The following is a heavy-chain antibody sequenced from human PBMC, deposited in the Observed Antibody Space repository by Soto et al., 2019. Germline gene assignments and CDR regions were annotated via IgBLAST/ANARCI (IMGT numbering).Heavy chain of an antibody. CDR2: IYYSGST. CDR1: GGSISSYY. J-gene: IGHJ4*02. V-gene: IGHV4-59*01. CDR3: AGNRDGYNRAHYFDY. D-gene: IGHD5-12*01. Sequence: PSETLSLTCTVSGGSISSYYWSWIRQPPGKGLEWIGYIYYSGSTNYNPSLKSRVTISVDTSKNQFSLKLSSVTAADTAVYYCAGNRDGYNRAHYFDYWGQGTLVTVSS.